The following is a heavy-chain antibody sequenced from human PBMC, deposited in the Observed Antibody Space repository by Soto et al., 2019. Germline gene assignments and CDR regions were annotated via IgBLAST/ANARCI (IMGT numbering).Heavy chain of an antibody. Sequence: QVQLVDSGGGGVQPGRSLRLSCAASGFIFSNYGMHCVRQAPGKGLEWVALISNDGSKKYYADSVKGRFIISRDNSKNTLYMEMNRLSVAETAVYYCAKVPLRPYCFDYWGQGPWSWSPQ. CDR2: ISNDGSKK. V-gene: IGHV3-30*18. CDR1: GFIFSNYG. CDR3: AKVPLRPYCFDY. J-gene: IGHJ4*02. D-gene: IGHD4-17*01.